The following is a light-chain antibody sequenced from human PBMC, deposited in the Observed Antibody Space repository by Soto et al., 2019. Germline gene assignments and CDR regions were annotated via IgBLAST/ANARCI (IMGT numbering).Light chain of an antibody. J-gene: IGLJ2*01. CDR2: DGS. Sequence: QSALTQPASVSGSPGQSITISCSGTSTDIDNYSFVSWYQQHPGQAPKLIIYDGSERPSGVSNRFSGSRSDNTASLTISGLQAEDEADYYCCSNAGGYTSVLFGGGTKLTVL. CDR3: CSNAGGYTSVL. V-gene: IGLV2-23*01. CDR1: STDIDNYSF.